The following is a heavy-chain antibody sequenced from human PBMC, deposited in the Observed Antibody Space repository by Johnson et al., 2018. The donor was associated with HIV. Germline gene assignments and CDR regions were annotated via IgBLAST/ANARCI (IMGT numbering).Heavy chain of an antibody. CDR2: ISSQGTTS. J-gene: IGHJ3*02. CDR1: GFTFSIHA. D-gene: IGHD6-13*01. Sequence: QVKLVESGGGAVQPGRSLTLSCAASGFTFSIHAMYWVRQAPGKGLEWVAVISSQGTTSYYADSVKGRFTVSRDNSKNTLYLQMNSLRAEDTAVYYCARALAAACTSAFDIWGQGTMVTVSS. V-gene: IGHV3-30*04. CDR3: ARALAAACTSAFDI.